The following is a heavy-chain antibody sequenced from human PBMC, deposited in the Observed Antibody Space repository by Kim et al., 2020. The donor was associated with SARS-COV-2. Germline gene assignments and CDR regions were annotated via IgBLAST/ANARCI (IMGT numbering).Heavy chain of an antibody. V-gene: IGHV4-31*03. CDR3: ARDQNLGYSSGWSDYYYGMDV. J-gene: IGHJ6*02. CDR1: GGSISSGGYY. D-gene: IGHD6-19*01. Sequence: SETLSLTCTVSGGSISSGGYYWSWIRQHPGKGLEWIGYIYYSGSTYYNPSLKSRVTISVDTSKNQFSLKLSSVTAADTAVYYCARDQNLGYSSGWSDYYYGMDVWGQGTTVTVSS. CDR2: IYYSGST.